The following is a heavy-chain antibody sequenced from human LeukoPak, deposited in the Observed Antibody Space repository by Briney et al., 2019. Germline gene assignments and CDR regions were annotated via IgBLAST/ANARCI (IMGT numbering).Heavy chain of an antibody. V-gene: IGHV3-30-3*01. J-gene: IGHJ4*02. CDR3: ATTWIQLRLTDY. D-gene: IGHD5-18*01. Sequence: GGSLRLSCAASGFTFSNYAMHWVRQAPGKGLEWVAVVSYDGSNKYYADSVKGRFTISRDNSKNTLYLQMNSLRAEDTAVYYCATTWIQLRLTDYWGQGTLVTVSS. CDR2: VSYDGSNK. CDR1: GFTFSNYA.